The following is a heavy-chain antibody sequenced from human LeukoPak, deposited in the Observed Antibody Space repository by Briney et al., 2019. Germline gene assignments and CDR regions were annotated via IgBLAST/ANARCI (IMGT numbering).Heavy chain of an antibody. Sequence: SETLSLTCTVSGGSIRNYYWSWIRQPPGKGLEWIGYIYYSGSTNYNPSLKSRVTISVDTSKNQFSLKLSSVTAADTAVYHCARDLVGATGFDNWGQGTLVTVSP. D-gene: IGHD1-26*01. CDR3: ARDLVGATGFDN. J-gene: IGHJ4*02. V-gene: IGHV4-59*12. CDR2: IYYSGST. CDR1: GGSIRNYY.